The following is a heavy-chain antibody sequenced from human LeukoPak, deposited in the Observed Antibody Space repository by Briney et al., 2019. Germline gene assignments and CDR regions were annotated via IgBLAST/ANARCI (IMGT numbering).Heavy chain of an antibody. CDR2: ISGSGSSI. Sequence: GGSLRLSCVASGFTFSRFEMNWVRQAPGKGLEWVSYISGSGSSIYYADSVKGRFTISRDNSKNTLYLQMNSLRAEDTAVYYCAKEEGLEGVRGVSYYYYYGMDVWGQGTTVTVSS. CDR3: AKEEGLEGVRGVSYYYYYGMDV. V-gene: IGHV3-23*01. J-gene: IGHJ6*02. D-gene: IGHD3-10*01. CDR1: GFTFSRFE.